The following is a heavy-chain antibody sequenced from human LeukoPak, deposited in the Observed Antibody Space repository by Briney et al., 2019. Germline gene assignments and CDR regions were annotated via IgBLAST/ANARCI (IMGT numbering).Heavy chain of an antibody. Sequence: NPSETLSLTCTVSGGSINDFYWSWIRQPPGKGLEWIGYIYYSGSTNYNPSLKSRVTISLDTSKNQFSLKLSSVTAADTAVYYYARERSMVRGMSWFDPWGQGTLVTVSS. D-gene: IGHD3-10*01. CDR1: GGSINDFY. V-gene: IGHV4-59*01. CDR2: IYYSGST. CDR3: ARERSMVRGMSWFDP. J-gene: IGHJ5*02.